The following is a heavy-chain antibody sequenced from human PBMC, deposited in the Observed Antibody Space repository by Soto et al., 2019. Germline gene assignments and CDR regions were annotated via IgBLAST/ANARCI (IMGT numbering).Heavy chain of an antibody. CDR2: MNPNSGAT. Sequence: SVKVSCKASGGTFSSYAISWVRQAPGQGLEWMGWMNPNSGATRNAQKFQGRVTMTRDTSISTAYMELSSLTSDDTAVYCCVRSYRTGGLGPTAPWGQGSTVTVSS. V-gene: IGHV1-2*02. CDR1: GGTFSSYA. CDR3: VRSYRTGGLGPTAP. D-gene: IGHD1-1*01. J-gene: IGHJ6*02.